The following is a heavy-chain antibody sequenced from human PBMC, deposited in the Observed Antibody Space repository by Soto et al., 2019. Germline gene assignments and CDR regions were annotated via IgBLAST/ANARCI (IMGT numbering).Heavy chain of an antibody. CDR1: GFTFSSYG. J-gene: IGHJ4*02. D-gene: IGHD2-15*01. Sequence: QVQLVESGGGVVQPGRSLRLSCAASGFTFSSYGMHWVRQAPGKGLEWVAIISHDGSNKYYADSVKGRFTISRDNSKNTLYLQMNSLRAEDTAVYYCAKDFHGGVVVVAADSWGQGTLVTVSS. CDR3: AKDFHGGVVVVAADS. CDR2: ISHDGSNK. V-gene: IGHV3-30*18.